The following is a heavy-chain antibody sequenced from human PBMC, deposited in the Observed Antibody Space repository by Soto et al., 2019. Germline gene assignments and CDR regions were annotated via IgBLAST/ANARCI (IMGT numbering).Heavy chain of an antibody. CDR2: IYYSGST. V-gene: IGHV4-39*01. J-gene: IGHJ4*02. CDR3: ATYCTNGVCYQYYFDY. Sequence: SETLSLTCTVSGGSISSSSYYWGWIRQPPGKGLEWIGSIYYSGSTYYNPSLKSRVTISVDTSKNQFSLKLSSVTAADTAVYYCATYCTNGVCYQYYFDYWGQGTLVTVSS. CDR1: GGSISSSSYY. D-gene: IGHD2-8*01.